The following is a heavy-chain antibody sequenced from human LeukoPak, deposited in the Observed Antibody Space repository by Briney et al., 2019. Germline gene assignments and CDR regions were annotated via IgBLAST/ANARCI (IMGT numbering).Heavy chain of an antibody. J-gene: IGHJ6*03. CDR2: IYDTGST. CDR3: ARAPGSAYYPYYYMDV. V-gene: IGHV4-59*01. CDR1: GGSISNYY. D-gene: IGHD6-19*01. Sequence: SEALSLTCTVSGGSISNYYWSWIRQPPGMELEWIGYIYDTGSTNYNPSLKGRVTISVDTSKNQFSLNLNSVTAADTAEYYCARAPGSAYYPYYYMDVWGKGTTVTVSS.